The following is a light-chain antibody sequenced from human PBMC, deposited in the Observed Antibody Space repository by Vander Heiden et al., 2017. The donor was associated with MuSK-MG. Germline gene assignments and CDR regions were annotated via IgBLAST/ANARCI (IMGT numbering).Light chain of an antibody. CDR2: GAS. V-gene: IGKV3-15*01. Sequence: DTIMTQSPATLSVYPGERATLSCRASQSIGDTVAWYQLKPGQAPRLLMYGASTSATGVPARFSGSGSGTDFTLTISGLQSEDFAVYVCQQDNDWPPTFGLGTKVEIK. CDR1: QSIGDT. J-gene: IGKJ1*01. CDR3: QQDNDWPPT.